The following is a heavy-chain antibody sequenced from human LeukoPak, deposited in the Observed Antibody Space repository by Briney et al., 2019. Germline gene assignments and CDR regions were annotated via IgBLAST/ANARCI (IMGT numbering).Heavy chain of an antibody. D-gene: IGHD3-10*01. J-gene: IGHJ4*02. CDR2: IWIDGRNK. CDR3: ASLISLVRGVPVDF. Sequence: PGKSLRLSCAASGFTFSTYGMHWVRQAPGKGLEWVAVIWIDGRNKYYADSVRGRFTISRDNSRNTLILQMNSLRVEDTAIYYCASLISLVRGVPVDFWGRGTLVTVSS. V-gene: IGHV3-33*01. CDR1: GFTFSTYG.